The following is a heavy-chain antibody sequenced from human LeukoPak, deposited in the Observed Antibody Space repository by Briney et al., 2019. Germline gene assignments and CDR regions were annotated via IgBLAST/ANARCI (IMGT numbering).Heavy chain of an antibody. V-gene: IGHV3-30*02. CDR1: GFTFSSYG. J-gene: IGHJ4*02. CDR3: ANGYYYDSSGYYATGPFDY. Sequence: PGGSLRLSCAASGFTFSSYGMHWVRQAPGKGLEWVGFIRYDGSNKYYADSVKGRFTISRDNSKNTLYLQVNSLRAADTAVYYCANGYYYDSSGYYATGPFDYWGEGTLVTVSS. CDR2: IRYDGSNK. D-gene: IGHD3-22*01.